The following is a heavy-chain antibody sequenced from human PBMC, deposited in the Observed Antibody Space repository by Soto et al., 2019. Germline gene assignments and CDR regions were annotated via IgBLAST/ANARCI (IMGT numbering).Heavy chain of an antibody. CDR1: GFTFSSYC. CDR2: IWCDGSNK. CDR3: ARDYIAAAGFDY. J-gene: IGHJ4*02. Sequence: GGSLRLACADSGFTFSSYCMHWVRQAPGKGLEWVAVIWCDGSNKYYADSVKGRFTISRENSKNTLYLQMNSLRAEDTAVYYCARDYIAAAGFDYWGQGTLVTVSS. V-gene: IGHV3-33*01. D-gene: IGHD6-13*01.